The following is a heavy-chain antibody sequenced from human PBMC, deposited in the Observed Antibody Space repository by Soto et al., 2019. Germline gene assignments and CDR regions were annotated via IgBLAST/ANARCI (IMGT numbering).Heavy chain of an antibody. J-gene: IGHJ4*02. V-gene: IGHV3-74*01. D-gene: IGHD4-17*01. CDR3: AKESTVQTAREIDY. CDR1: GFPFTNYW. CDR2: ISPDGSDV. Sequence: GGSLRLSCAASGFPFTNYWMNWVRQTPGKGLMWVSRISPDGSDVGYADSVEGRFTISRDSSKNTLYLQMNSLRAEDTAVYYCAKESTVQTAREIDYWGQGTLVTVSS.